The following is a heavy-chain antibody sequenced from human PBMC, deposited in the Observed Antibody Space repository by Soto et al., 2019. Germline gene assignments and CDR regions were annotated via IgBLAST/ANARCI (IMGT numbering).Heavy chain of an antibody. J-gene: IGHJ4*02. D-gene: IGHD6-6*01. CDR2: ISYDGSNK. CDR3: ARDSSIAAFDY. CDR1: GFTFSSYA. Sequence: GGSLRLSCAASGFTFSSYAMHWVRQAPGKGLEWVAVISYDGSNKYYADSVKGRFTISRDNSKNTLYLQMNSLRAEDTAVYYCARDSSIAAFDYWGQGTLVTVSS. V-gene: IGHV3-30-3*01.